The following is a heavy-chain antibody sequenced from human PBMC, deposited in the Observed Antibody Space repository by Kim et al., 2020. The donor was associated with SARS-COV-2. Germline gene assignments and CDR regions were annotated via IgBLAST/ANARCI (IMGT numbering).Heavy chain of an antibody. V-gene: IGHV3-9*01. Sequence: GGSLRLSCAASGFTFDDYAMHWVRQAPGKGLEWVSGISWNSGSIGYADSVKGRFTISRDNAKNSLYLQMNSLRAEDTALYYCAKDIYSGYNAITPRGPRSGFDYWGQGTLVTVSS. CDR3: AKDIYSGYNAITPRGPRSGFDY. CDR1: GFTFDDYA. J-gene: IGHJ4*02. CDR2: ISWNSGSI. D-gene: IGHD5-12*01.